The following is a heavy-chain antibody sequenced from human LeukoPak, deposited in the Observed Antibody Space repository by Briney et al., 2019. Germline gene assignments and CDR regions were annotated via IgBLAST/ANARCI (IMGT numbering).Heavy chain of an antibody. CDR3: PKDPSDSGSYSSTYMDV. J-gene: IGHJ6*03. CDR2: IRSKAYGGTT. CDR1: GFTFGDYA. V-gene: IGHV3-49*04. D-gene: IGHD1-26*01. Sequence: GGSLRLSCTASGFTFGDYAMSWVRQAPGKGLEWVGFIRSKAYGGTTEYAASVKGRFTISRDDSKSIAYLQMNSLKTEDTAVYSCPKDPSDSGSYSSTYMDVWAKGPRSPSP.